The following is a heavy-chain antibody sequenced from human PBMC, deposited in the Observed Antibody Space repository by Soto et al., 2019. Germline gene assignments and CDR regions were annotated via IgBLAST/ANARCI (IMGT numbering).Heavy chain of an antibody. Sequence: GESLKISCQGSGYSITSYGIGWVRQLPGKGLEWMGIIYPGDSDTRYSPSFQGQVTISADKSISTAYLQWSSLKASDTAMYYCARHGIAAAGTFGMDVWGQGTTVTVSS. CDR2: IYPGDSDT. CDR1: GYSITSYG. J-gene: IGHJ6*02. CDR3: ARHGIAAAGTFGMDV. D-gene: IGHD6-13*01. V-gene: IGHV5-51*01.